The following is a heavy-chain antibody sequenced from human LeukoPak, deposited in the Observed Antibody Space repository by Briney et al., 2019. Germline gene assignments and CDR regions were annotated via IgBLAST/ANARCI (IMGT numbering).Heavy chain of an antibody. D-gene: IGHD4-11*01. CDR2: IHTSGST. Sequence: KASETLSLTCTVSGGSISSSSYYWSWIRQPAGKGLEWIGRIHTSGSTNYNPSLKSRVTISVDTSKNQFSLKLSSVTAADTAVYYCASMTTDYYYYMDVWGKGTTVTVSS. CDR1: GGSISSSSYY. CDR3: ASMTTDYYYYMDV. V-gene: IGHV4-61*02. J-gene: IGHJ6*03.